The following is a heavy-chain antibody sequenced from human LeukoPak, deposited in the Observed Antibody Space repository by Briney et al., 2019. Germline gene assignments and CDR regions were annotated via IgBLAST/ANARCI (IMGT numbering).Heavy chain of an antibody. V-gene: IGHV3-74*01. CDR3: ARDMRYCSTTSCYSKGGYYYYMDV. J-gene: IGHJ6*03. CDR2: IKSDGSST. D-gene: IGHD2-2*01. Sequence: GGSLRLSCAASGFTFSSYWMDWVRQGPGKGLVWVSRIKSDGSSTRYADSVKGRFTISRDNSKNTLYLQMNSLRAEDTAVYYCARDMRYCSTTSCYSKGGYYYYMDVWGKGTTVTVSS. CDR1: GFTFSSYW.